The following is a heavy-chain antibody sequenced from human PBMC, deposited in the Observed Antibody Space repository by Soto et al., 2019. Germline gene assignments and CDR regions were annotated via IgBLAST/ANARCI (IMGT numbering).Heavy chain of an antibody. CDR3: ARGAIAAAKLSWYFDL. CDR2: MNHSGSP. Sequence: LSLTCSLTGGSFIGYYCICIRQPPWKGLEWIGEMNHSGSPNYNPSLKSRATISVDTSKNQFSLKLSSVTAADTAVYYCARGAIAAAKLSWYFDLWGRGTMVTVSS. J-gene: IGHJ2*01. D-gene: IGHD6-13*01. V-gene: IGHV4-34*01. CDR1: GGSFIGYY.